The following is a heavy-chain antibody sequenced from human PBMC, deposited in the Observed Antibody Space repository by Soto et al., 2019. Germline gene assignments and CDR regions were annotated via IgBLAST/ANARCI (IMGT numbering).Heavy chain of an antibody. CDR3: ARDGGRGGDLDY. CDR1: GLTFSNYW. J-gene: IGHJ4*02. CDR2: IKRAGSSI. Sequence: EVQLVESGGGLVQPGGSLRLSCAASGLTFSNYWMDWVRQAPGQGLVWVSRIKRAGSSISYEDSVKGRVTISRDNAKNTLYLQRKSLGAEDTAVYSCARDGGRGGDLDYWGQGTLVTVSS. V-gene: IGHV3-74*01. D-gene: IGHD2-21*02.